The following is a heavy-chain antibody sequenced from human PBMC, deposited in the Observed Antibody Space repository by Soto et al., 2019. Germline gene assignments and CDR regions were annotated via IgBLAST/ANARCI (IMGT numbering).Heavy chain of an antibody. V-gene: IGHV4-59*01. J-gene: IGHJ6*02. CDR3: AREAVAGYYYYGMDV. CDR2: IYYSGST. Sequence: KASETLSLTCTVSGGSISSYYWSWIRQPPGKGLEWIGYIYYSGSTNYNPSLKSRVTISVDTSKNQFSLKLSSVTAADTAVYYCAREAVAGYYYYGMDVWGQGTTVTVSS. CDR1: GGSISSYY. D-gene: IGHD6-19*01.